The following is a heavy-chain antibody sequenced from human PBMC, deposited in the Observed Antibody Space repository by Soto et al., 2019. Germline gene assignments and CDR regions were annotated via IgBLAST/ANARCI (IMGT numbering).Heavy chain of an antibody. CDR3: ARGLGYCSGGSCSFAAFDI. Sequence: QVQLVESGGGVVQPGRSLRLSCAASGFTFSSYGMHWVRQAPGKGLEWVAVIWYDGSNKYYADSVKGRFTISRDNSKNTLYLQMNSLRAEDTAVYYCARGLGYCSGGSCSFAAFDIWGQGTMVTVSS. CDR1: GFTFSSYG. CDR2: IWYDGSNK. J-gene: IGHJ3*02. V-gene: IGHV3-33*01. D-gene: IGHD2-15*01.